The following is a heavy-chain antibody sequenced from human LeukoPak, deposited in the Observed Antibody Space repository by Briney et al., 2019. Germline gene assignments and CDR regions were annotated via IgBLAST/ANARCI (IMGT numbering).Heavy chain of an antibody. CDR2: INPNSGGT. Sequence: ASVKVSCKASGYTFTGPYIHWVRQAPGQGLEWVGWINPNSGGTNYAQNFQGRVTMTRDTSISTAYMELSRLRSDDTAVYYCVRAIGWYYLDYWGQGTLVTVSS. V-gene: IGHV1-2*02. J-gene: IGHJ4*02. D-gene: IGHD6-19*01. CDR3: VRAIGWYYLDY. CDR1: GYTFTGPY.